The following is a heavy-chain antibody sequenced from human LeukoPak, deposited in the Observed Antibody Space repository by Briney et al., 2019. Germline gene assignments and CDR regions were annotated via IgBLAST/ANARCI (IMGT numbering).Heavy chain of an antibody. Sequence: SVKVSCKASGGTFSSYTISWVRQAPGQGLEWMGRIIPILGIANYAQKFQDRVTITADKSTSTAYMELSSLRSEDTAVYYCARGLIYSGSYSYYYYYMDVWGKGTTVTVSS. J-gene: IGHJ6*03. CDR3: ARGLIYSGSYSYYYYYMDV. D-gene: IGHD1-26*01. CDR1: GGTFSSYT. CDR2: IIPILGIA. V-gene: IGHV1-69*02.